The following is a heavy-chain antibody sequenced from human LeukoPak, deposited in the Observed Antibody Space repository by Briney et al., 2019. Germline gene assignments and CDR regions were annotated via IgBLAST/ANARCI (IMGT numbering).Heavy chain of an antibody. CDR3: ARLAGRYRGSSSWKKSVQIDY. D-gene: IGHD6-13*01. CDR2: INHSGST. V-gene: IGHV4-34*01. Sequence: SETLSLTCAVYGGSFSGYYWTWIRQPPGKGLEWIGEINHSGSTNYNPSLKSRVTISVDTSENQFSLKLSSVTAADTAVYYCARLAGRYRGSSSWKKSVQIDYWGQGTLVTVSS. CDR1: GGSFSGYY. J-gene: IGHJ4*02.